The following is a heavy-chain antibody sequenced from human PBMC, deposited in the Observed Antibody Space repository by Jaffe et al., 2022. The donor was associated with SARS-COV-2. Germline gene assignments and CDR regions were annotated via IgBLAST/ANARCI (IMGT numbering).Heavy chain of an antibody. CDR1: GYTFTDYY. D-gene: IGHD2-2*02. J-gene: IGHJ3*02. CDR3: ARGGEGFCLVASCYRVVFDI. CDR2: IYPKNGGT. V-gene: IGHV1-2*06. Sequence: QVQLVQSGAEVRKPGASVKVSCKPTGYTFTDYYVHWVRQAPGQGLEWMGRIYPKNGGTTYAQRFQDRVTMTSDTSISKVYMELSGLTSDDTAVYYCARGGEGFCLVASCYRVVFDIWGQGTMVTVSP.